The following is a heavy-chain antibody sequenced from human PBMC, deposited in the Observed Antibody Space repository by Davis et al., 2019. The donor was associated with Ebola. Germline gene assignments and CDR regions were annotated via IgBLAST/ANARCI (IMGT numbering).Heavy chain of an antibody. Sequence: PGGSLRLSCAASGFTFSSYAMNWVRQAPGKGLEWVSAISGSGDSTYYADSVKGRFTISRDNSKNTLYLQVNSLRAADTAVYYCAKGVGYCSGSSCYPYYFDYWGQGTLVTVSS. J-gene: IGHJ4*02. V-gene: IGHV3-23*01. CDR1: GFTFSSYA. CDR2: ISGSGDST. D-gene: IGHD2-15*01. CDR3: AKGVGYCSGSSCYPYYFDY.